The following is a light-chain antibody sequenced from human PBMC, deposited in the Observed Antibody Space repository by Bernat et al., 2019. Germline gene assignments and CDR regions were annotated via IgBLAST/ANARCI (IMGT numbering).Light chain of an antibody. Sequence: DIQMTQSPSSLSASGGDRVTITCRASQSISSDLNWDKQKPGKAPKLLIYAASSLQSGVRSRFSGSGSGTDFTLTISSLQPEDFATYYCQQSYSTPHFGQGTRLEIK. V-gene: IGKV1-39*01. CDR1: QSISSD. J-gene: IGKJ5*01. CDR2: AAS. CDR3: QQSYSTPH.